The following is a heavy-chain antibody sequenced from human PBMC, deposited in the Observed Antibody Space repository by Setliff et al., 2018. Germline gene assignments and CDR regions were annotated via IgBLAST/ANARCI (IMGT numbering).Heavy chain of an antibody. CDR2: IYYSGST. J-gene: IGHJ4*02. D-gene: IGHD3-9*01. CDR3: ARGDYDILTGYYIGY. V-gene: IGHV4-30-4*08. CDR1: GGSISSGDYY. Sequence: SETLSLTCTVSGGSISSGDYYWSWIRQPPGKGLEWIGYIYYSGSTYYNPSLKSRVTISVDTSKNQFSLKLSSVTAADTAVYYCARGDYDILTGYYIGYWGQGTLVTVSS.